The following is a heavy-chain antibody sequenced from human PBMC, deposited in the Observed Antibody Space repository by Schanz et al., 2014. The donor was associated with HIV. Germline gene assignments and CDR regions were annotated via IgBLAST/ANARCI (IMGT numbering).Heavy chain of an antibody. Sequence: QVQLQQWGAGLLKPSETLSLTCAVYGGSFRGYYWTWIRQFPGMGLEWIGKVRHTGGTNYTPSLKSRATMSAETPKNRSPLTLTSATAADTAVYYCARDSGPGIYWGQGTLVTVSS. CDR2: VRHTGGT. V-gene: IGHV4-34*01. CDR3: ARDSGPGIY. J-gene: IGHJ4*02. D-gene: IGHD3-10*01. CDR1: GGSFRGYY.